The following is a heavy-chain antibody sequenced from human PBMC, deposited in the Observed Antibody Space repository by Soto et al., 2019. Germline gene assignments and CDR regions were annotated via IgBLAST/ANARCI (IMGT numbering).Heavy chain of an antibody. D-gene: IGHD6-6*01. J-gene: IGHJ3*01. CDR2: IVVGSGNT. CDR1: GFTFTSSA. Sequence: AASVKGSCKASGFTFTSSAMQWVRQARGQRLEWIGWIVVGSGNTNYAQKFQERVTITRDMSTSTAYMELSSLRSEDTAVYYCGFAQLIAARRALDLWGQGTMVNVPS. V-gene: IGHV1-58*02. CDR3: GFAQLIAARRALDL.